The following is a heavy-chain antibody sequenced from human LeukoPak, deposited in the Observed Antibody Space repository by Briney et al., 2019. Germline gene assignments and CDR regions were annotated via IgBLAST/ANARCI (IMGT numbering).Heavy chain of an antibody. CDR2: ISGSGGST. CDR1: GFTFSSHA. CDR3: AKDLTMVRRANHKDAFDI. V-gene: IGHV3-23*01. D-gene: IGHD3-10*01. Sequence: PGGSLRLSCAASGFTFSSHAMSWVRQAPGKGLEWVSAISGSGGSTYYADSVKGRFTISRDNSKNTLYLQMNSLRAEDTAVYYCAKDLTMVRRANHKDAFDIWAKGQWSPSLQ. J-gene: IGHJ3*02.